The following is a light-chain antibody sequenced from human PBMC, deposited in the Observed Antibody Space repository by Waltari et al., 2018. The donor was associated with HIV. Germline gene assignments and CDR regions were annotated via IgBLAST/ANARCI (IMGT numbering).Light chain of an antibody. CDR2: GAS. Sequence: EIVMTQSPATRSWSQGERATLSCRASQNIGTNLAWYQQKPGQAPRLLIYGASTRATGIPARFSGSGAGTEFTLAISSLQAEDFAVYYCQQYDTWPPKTFGQGTKVEIK. J-gene: IGKJ1*01. V-gene: IGKV3-15*01. CDR1: QNIGTN. CDR3: QQYDTWPPKT.